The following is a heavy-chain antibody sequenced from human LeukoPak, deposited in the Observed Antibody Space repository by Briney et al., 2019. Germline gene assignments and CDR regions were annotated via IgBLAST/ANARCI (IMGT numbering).Heavy chain of an antibody. D-gene: IGHD1-26*01. CDR2: IIPIFGTA. CDR3: ARDHGAGYYFDY. V-gene: IGHV1-69*05. J-gene: IGHJ4*02. CDR1: GGTFSSYA. Sequence: EASVKVSCKASGGTFSSYAISWVRQAPGQGLEWMGWIIPIFGTANYAQKFQGRVTITTDESTSTAYMELSSLRSEDTAVYYCARDHGAGYYFDYRGQGTLVTVSS.